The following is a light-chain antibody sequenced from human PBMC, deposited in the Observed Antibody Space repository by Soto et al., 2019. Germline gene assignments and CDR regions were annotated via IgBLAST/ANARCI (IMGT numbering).Light chain of an antibody. V-gene: IGKV2-28*01. CDR3: MQPLHTPQT. J-gene: IGKJ2*01. CDR1: QSLLHSNGKTY. CDR2: LGS. Sequence: DIVMTQSPLSLPVTPGAPASISCRSSQSLLHSNGKTYLDWYLQKPGQSPQLLIYLGSTRASGVPDRFSGSGSGTDFTLKSSRVEAEDVGVYYCMQPLHTPQTFGQGTRLEIK.